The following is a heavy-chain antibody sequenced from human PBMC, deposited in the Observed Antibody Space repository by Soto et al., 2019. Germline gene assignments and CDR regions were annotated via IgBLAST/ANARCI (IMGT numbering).Heavy chain of an antibody. J-gene: IGHJ6*02. Sequence: SVKVSCKASGYSFTDYHIHWVRQAPGQGIKWLGRINPKSGGTSTAQKFQGWVTMTTDTSISTASMELTRLTSDDTAIYYCARGDSTDCSNGVCSFFYHHDMDVSG. CDR3: ARGDSTDCSNGVCSFFYHHDMDV. V-gene: IGHV1-2*04. D-gene: IGHD2-8*01. CDR2: INPKSGGT. CDR1: GYSFTDYH.